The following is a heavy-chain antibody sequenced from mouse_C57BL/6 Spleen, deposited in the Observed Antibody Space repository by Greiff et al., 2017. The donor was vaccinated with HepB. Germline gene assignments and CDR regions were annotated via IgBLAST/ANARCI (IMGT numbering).Heavy chain of an antibody. D-gene: IGHD1-1*01. Sequence: VQLQQPGAELVRPGSSVKLSCKASGYTFTSYWMHWVKQRPIQGLEWIGNIDPSDSETHYNQKFKDKATLTVDKSSSTAYMQLSSLTSEDSAVYYCARPSYYYGFDYWGQGTTLTVSS. J-gene: IGHJ2*01. CDR1: GYTFTSYW. CDR3: ARPSYYYGFDY. CDR2: IDPSDSET. V-gene: IGHV1-52*01.